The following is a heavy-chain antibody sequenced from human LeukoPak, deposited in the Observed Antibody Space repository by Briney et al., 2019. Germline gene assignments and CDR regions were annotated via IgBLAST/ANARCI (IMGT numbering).Heavy chain of an antibody. J-gene: IGHJ6*03. CDR3: ARRTAAEDYYYYMDV. CDR1: GYSFTSYW. D-gene: IGHD6-13*01. Sequence: GESLKISCKGSGYSFTSYWIGRVRQMPGKGLEWMGIIYPGDSDTRYSPSFQGQVTISADKSISTAYLQWSSLKASDTAMYYCARRTAAEDYYYYMDVWGKGTTVTVSS. V-gene: IGHV5-51*01. CDR2: IYPGDSDT.